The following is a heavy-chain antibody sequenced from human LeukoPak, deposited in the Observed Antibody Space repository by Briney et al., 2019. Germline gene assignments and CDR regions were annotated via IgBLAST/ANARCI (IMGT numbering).Heavy chain of an antibody. CDR1: GFTFRSYW. J-gene: IGHJ3*02. CDR2: TNQDGSEK. Sequence: GGSLRLSCAVSGFTFRSYWVTWVRQAPGKGLELVASTNQDGSEKYHVDSVKGRFTISRDNDKNSLYLRMNSLRAEDTAVYYCARDPGFSAFDIWGQGAVVTVSS. CDR3: ARDPGFSAFDI. V-gene: IGHV3-7*01.